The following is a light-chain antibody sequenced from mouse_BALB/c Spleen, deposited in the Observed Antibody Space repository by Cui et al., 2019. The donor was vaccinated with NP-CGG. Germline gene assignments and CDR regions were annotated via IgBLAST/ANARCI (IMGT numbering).Light chain of an antibody. CDR1: TGAVTTSNY. CDR3: ALWYSNHWV. V-gene: IGLV1*01. J-gene: IGLJ1*01. Sequence: QAVVTQESALTTSPGETVTLTCHSSTGAVTTSNYANWVQEKPDHLFTGLIGGTNNRAPGVPARFSGSLIGDKAAITITGAQTEDETIYFCALWYSNHWVFGGGTKLTVL. CDR2: GTN.